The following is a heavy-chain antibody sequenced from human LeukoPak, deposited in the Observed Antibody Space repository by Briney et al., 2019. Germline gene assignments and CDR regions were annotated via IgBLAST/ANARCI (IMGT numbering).Heavy chain of an antibody. CDR3: AAGDVWGSYRYAFDI. CDR2: INPNNSAT. CDR1: GYTFTGNY. J-gene: IGHJ3*02. D-gene: IGHD3-16*02. V-gene: IGHV1-2*02. Sequence: ASVKVSCKASGYTFTGNYMHWVRQAPGQGLEWMGWINPNNSATNYAQRFQGRVTMTRDTSISTAYMELSSLRSEDTAVYYCAAGDVWGSYRYAFDIWGQGTMVTVSS.